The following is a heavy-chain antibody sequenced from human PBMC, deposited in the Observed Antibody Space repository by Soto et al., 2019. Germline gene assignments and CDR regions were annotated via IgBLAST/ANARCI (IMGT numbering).Heavy chain of an antibody. Sequence: SETLSLTCNVSGGPINTGDYYWNWIRQPPGKGLEWIGYVFYSGATSYSPSLKSRAAISMDTSKNQFSLSLTSVTAADTAVYYCARAGFSYGHLLFWGQGIRVTVSS. D-gene: IGHD3-10*01. J-gene: IGHJ4*02. V-gene: IGHV4-30-4*01. CDR3: ARAGFSYGHLLF. CDR2: VFYSGAT. CDR1: GGPINTGDYY.